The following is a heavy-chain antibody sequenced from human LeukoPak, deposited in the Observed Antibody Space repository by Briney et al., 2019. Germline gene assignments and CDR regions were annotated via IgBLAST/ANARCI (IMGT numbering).Heavy chain of an antibody. CDR2: MSGSGGST. V-gene: IGHV3-23*01. CDR3: AKGGRGYGSGYANYDY. Sequence: GGSLRLSCAASGFPFSSYSMTWVRQAPGKGLEWVSVMSGSGGSTYYADSVKGRFTIFRDNSKNTLYLQMNSLRAEDTAVYYCAKGGRGYGSGYANYDYWGQGTLVTVSS. CDR1: GFPFSSYS. D-gene: IGHD3-22*01. J-gene: IGHJ4*02.